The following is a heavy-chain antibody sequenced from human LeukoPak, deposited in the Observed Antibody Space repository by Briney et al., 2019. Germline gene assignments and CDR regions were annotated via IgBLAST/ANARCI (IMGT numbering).Heavy chain of an antibody. D-gene: IGHD3-10*01. CDR3: TRDSSYYGSGSFSD. J-gene: IGHJ4*02. CDR1: GFTFSTYE. Sequence: GGTLRLSCAASGFTFSTYEMNWVRQAPGKGLEWVSYISSSGSTIYYADSVKGRFTISRDNAKNSLYLQMNSLRAEDTAVYYCTRDSSYYGSGSFSDWGQGTLVTVSS. CDR2: ISSSGSTI. V-gene: IGHV3-48*03.